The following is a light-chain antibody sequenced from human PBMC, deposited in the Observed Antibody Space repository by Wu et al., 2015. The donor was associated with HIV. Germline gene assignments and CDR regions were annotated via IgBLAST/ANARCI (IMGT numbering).Light chain of an antibody. V-gene: IGKV1-9*01. CDR3: QHLNDYSPLYA. CDR1: QGISHF. CDR2: AAS. Sequence: DIQLTQSPSFLSASVGDRVTITCRASQGISHFLGWYQQKPGKAPKLLIYAASTLQSGVPSRFSGSGSGTEFTLTISSLQPDDFATYYCQHLNDYSPLYAFGQGTKVEIK. J-gene: IGKJ2*01.